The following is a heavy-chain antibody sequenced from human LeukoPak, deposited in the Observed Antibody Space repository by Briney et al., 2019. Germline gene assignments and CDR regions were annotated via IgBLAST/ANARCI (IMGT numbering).Heavy chain of an antibody. Sequence: GGSLRLSCAASGFTFSKYWMSWVRQAPGEGLEWVAHIKQDGSEEFYVDSVKGRFSVSRDNAKNALDLQMNSLRVEDTAVYYCVRDSVGFRDGFDLWGQGTLVTVSS. CDR3: VRDSVGFRDGFDL. J-gene: IGHJ3*01. CDR1: GFTFSKYW. V-gene: IGHV3-7*01. CDR2: IKQDGSEE. D-gene: IGHD1-26*01.